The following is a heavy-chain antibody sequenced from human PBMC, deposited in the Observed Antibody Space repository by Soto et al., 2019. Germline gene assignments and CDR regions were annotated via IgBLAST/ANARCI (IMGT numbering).Heavy chain of an antibody. Sequence: EPRVLNGAISGYSISRGYYWGWIRRPPGKGLEWIGSIYHSGSTYYNPSLKSRVTISVDTSKNQFSLKLSSVTAADTAVYFCARTYWSGWGRRPFDSSAQGPL. CDR2: IYHSGST. CDR1: GYSISRGYY. CDR3: ARTYWSGWGRRPFDS. V-gene: IGHV4-38-2*01. D-gene: IGHD3-3*01. J-gene: IGHJ4*02.